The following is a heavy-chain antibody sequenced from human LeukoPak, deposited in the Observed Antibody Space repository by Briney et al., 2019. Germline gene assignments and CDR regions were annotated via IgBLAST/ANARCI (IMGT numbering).Heavy chain of an antibody. CDR1: GYTFTSYD. Sequence: ASVKVSCKASGYTFTSYDVNWVRQATGQGLEWMGWVNPNSGHTGYAQKFQGRVTMTTNTSISTAYMELSSLRPEDTAVYYCARGAPGSYCSGGSCPYFDYWGQGTLVFVSS. CDR2: VNPNSGHT. V-gene: IGHV1-8*01. D-gene: IGHD2-15*01. CDR3: ARGAPGSYCSGGSCPYFDY. J-gene: IGHJ4*02.